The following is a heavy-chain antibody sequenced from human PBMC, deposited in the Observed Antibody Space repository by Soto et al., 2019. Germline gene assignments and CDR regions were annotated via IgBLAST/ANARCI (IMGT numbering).Heavy chain of an antibody. J-gene: IGHJ5*02. CDR1: GGSFSGYY. D-gene: IGHD6-13*01. CDR3: AGPAESSSWYGGGSWFDP. CDR2: INHSGST. V-gene: IGHV4-34*01. Sequence: PSETLSLTCAVYGGSFSGYYWSWIRQPPGKGLEWIGEINHSGSTNYNPSLKSRVTISVDTSKNQFSLKLSSVTAADTAVYYCAGPAESSSWYGGGSWFDPWGQGTLVTVSS.